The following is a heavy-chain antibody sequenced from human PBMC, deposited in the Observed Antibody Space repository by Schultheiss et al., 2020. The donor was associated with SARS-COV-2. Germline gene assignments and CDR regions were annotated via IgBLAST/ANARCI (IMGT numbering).Heavy chain of an antibody. CDR2: TYYRSKWYT. V-gene: IGHV6-1*01. J-gene: IGHJ4*02. D-gene: IGHD2-21*02. CDR3: ARGDWDQLGY. CDR1: GDSVSGNSAA. Sequence: SETLSLTCVISGDSVSGNSAAWNWIRQSPSRGLEWLGRTYYRSKWYTDYAVSVKGRITINADTSKNQFSLQLNSVTPEDTAVYYCARGDWDQLGYWGQGTLVTVSS.